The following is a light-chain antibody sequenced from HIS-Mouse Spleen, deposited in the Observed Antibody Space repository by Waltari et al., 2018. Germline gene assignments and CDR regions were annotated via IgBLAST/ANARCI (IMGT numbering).Light chain of an antibody. CDR2: DVS. V-gene: IGLV2-11*01. Sequence: QSALTQPRSVSGSPGQSVTISCTGTSSDVGGYNYVPWYQQHPGNAPKLMIYDVSKRPSGVPDRFSGSKSGNTASLTISGLQAEDEADYYCCSYAGSYTFVFGGGTKLTVL. J-gene: IGLJ2*01. CDR1: SSDVGGYNY. CDR3: CSYAGSYTFV.